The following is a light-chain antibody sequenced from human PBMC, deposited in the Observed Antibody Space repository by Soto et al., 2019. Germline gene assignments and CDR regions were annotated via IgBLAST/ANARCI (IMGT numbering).Light chain of an antibody. CDR3: QQYSTDPFT. CDR1: RSITNW. J-gene: IGKJ3*01. Sequence: DIQMTQSPSPLSASVGDRVTLTCRASRSITNWLAWFQQKPGKAPKLLIYDASNLESGVPSRFSGSGSGSEFTLSISSLQPDDFGTYYCQQYSTDPFTFGPGTIVDLK. CDR2: DAS. V-gene: IGKV1-5*01.